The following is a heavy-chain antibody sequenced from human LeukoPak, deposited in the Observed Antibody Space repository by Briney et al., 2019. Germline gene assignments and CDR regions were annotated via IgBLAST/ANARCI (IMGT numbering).Heavy chain of an antibody. Sequence: KTGGSLRLSCAASGFTFSDYYMIWIRQAPGKGLEWVSSISSSSSYIYYADSVKGRFTISRDYAKSSLYLQMNSLRAEDTAVYYCARDYSGSFNFDYWGQGTLVTVSS. D-gene: IGHD1-26*01. CDR3: ARDYSGSFNFDY. CDR1: GFTFSDYY. J-gene: IGHJ4*02. CDR2: ISSSSSYI. V-gene: IGHV3-11*06.